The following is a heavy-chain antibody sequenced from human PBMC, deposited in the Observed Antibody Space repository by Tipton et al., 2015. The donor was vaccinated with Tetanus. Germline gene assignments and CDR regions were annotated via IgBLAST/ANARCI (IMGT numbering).Heavy chain of an antibody. CDR1: GGSISSGGYY. D-gene: IGHD2-15*01. CDR3: ARNYGGSSSFGY. Sequence: TLSLTCTVSGGSISSGGYYWSWIRQHPGKGLEWIGYIYYSGSTYYNPSLKSRVTISVDTSKSQFSLKLSSVTAADTAVYYCARNYGGSSSFGYWGQGTLVTVSS. J-gene: IGHJ4*02. V-gene: IGHV4-31*03. CDR2: IYYSGST.